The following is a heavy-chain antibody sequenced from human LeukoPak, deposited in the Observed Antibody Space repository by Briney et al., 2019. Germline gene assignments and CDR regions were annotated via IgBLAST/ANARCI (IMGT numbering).Heavy chain of an antibody. J-gene: IGHJ4*02. CDR2: INHSGST. CDR3: ARGGGYYRFLGY. Sequence: SETLSLTCAVYGGSFSGYYWSWIRQPPGKGLEWIGEINHSGSTNYNPSLKSRVTILEDTSKNQFSLKLSSVTAADTAVYYCARGGGYYRFLGYWGQGTLVTVSS. D-gene: IGHD1-26*01. CDR1: GGSFSGYY. V-gene: IGHV4-34*01.